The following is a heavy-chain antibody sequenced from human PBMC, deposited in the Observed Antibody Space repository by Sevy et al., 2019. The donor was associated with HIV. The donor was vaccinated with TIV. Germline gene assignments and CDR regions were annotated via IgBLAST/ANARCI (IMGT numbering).Heavy chain of an antibody. J-gene: IGHJ6*03. CDR3: ARVIYYGSGSSYYYYYYMDV. V-gene: IGHV4-59*01. CDR2: IYYSGST. CDR1: GGSISSYY. D-gene: IGHD3-10*01. Sequence: SETLYLTCTVSGGSISSYYWSWIRHPPGKGLEWIGYIYYSGSTNYNPSLKSRVTISVDTSKNQFSLKLSSVTAADTAVYYCARVIYYGSGSSYYYYYYMDVWGKGTTVTVSS.